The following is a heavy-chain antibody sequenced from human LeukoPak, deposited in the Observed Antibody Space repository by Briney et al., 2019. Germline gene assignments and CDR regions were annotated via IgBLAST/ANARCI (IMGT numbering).Heavy chain of an antibody. CDR3: ARVGVAKYDSSGYLDY. CDR1: GGSISSYY. V-gene: IGHV4-59*01. J-gene: IGHJ4*02. Sequence: SETLSLTCTVSGGSISSYYWSWIRQPPGKGLEWIGYIYYSGSTNYNPSLKSRVTISVDTSKNQFSLKLSSVTAADTAVYYCARVGVAKYDSSGYLDYWGQGTLVTVSS. D-gene: IGHD3-22*01. CDR2: IYYSGST.